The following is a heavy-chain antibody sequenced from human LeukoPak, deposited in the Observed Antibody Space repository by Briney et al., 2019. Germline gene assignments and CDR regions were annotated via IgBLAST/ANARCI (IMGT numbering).Heavy chain of an antibody. D-gene: IGHD3-22*01. J-gene: IGHJ4*02. CDR2: IYSSGST. V-gene: IGHV4-4*08. CDR3: ARHSFYYGSTRDYFDY. Sequence: SETLSLTCSVSGGSIRRHYWSWFRQPPGKGLEWIGYIYSSGSTDYHPSLKSRVTLSVDTSNNQFSLKLGSVTAADTAVYYCARHSFYYGSTRDYFDYWGQGTLVTVSS. CDR1: GGSIRRHY.